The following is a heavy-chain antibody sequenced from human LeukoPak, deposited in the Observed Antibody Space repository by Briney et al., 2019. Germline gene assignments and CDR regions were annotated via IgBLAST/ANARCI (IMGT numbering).Heavy chain of an antibody. CDR3: AKDTHYYDSSGYSH. V-gene: IGHV3-33*06. CDR1: GFTFSSYG. D-gene: IGHD3-22*01. CDR2: IWYDGSNK. J-gene: IGHJ4*02. Sequence: GGSLRLSCAASGFTFSSYGMHWVRQAPGKGLEWVAVIWYDGSNKYYADSVKGRFTISRDNSKNTLYLQMNSLRAEDTAVFYCAKDTHYYDSSGYSHWGQGALVTVSS.